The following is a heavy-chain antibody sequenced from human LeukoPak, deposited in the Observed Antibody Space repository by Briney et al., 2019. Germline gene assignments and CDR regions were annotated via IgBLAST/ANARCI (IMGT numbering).Heavy chain of an antibody. J-gene: IGHJ6*02. CDR3: ARLVIAANPYFYYGMDV. CDR1: GGSISSGDYY. D-gene: IGHD2-15*01. CDR2: IYYSGTT. V-gene: IGHV4-30-4*01. Sequence: PSQTLSLTCTVSGGSISSGDYYWSWIRQPPGKGLEWIGYIYYSGTTYYNPSLKSRVTISVDTSKNQFSLKLSSVTAADTAAFYCARLVIAANPYFYYGMDVWGQGTTVTVSS.